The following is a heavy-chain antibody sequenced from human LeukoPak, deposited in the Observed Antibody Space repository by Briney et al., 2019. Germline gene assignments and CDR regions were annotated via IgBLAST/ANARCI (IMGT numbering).Heavy chain of an antibody. J-gene: IGHJ6*03. D-gene: IGHD2/OR15-2a*01. CDR2: INPSGSP. Sequence: PSEALSLTCAVHGDSLSRYYWTWIREPPGKRLEWLGEINPSGSPDYNPSLKSRATISVDTSKNQFSLRLTSVTAADTAVYYCASVRHDPLEYYYYIDVWGKGTTVTVSS. CDR1: GDSLSRYY. V-gene: IGHV4-34*01. CDR3: ASVRHDPLEYYYYIDV.